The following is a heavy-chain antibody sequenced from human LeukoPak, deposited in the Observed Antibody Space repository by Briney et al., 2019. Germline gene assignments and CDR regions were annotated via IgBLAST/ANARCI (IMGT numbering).Heavy chain of an antibody. V-gene: IGHV3-23*01. J-gene: IGHJ6*03. CDR2: ISGSGGST. D-gene: IGHD3-3*01. Sequence: PGGSLRLSCAASGFTFSIYAMSWVRQAPGKGLEWVSAISGSGGSTYYADSVKGRFTISRDNSKNTLYLQMNSLRAEDTAVYYCAKDPRDLRFLEWLSENYYYMDVWGKGTTVTVSS. CDR3: AKDPRDLRFLEWLSENYYYMDV. CDR1: GFTFSIYA.